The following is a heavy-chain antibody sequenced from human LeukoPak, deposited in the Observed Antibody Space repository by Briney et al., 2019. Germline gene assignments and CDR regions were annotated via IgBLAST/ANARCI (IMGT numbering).Heavy chain of an antibody. Sequence: PSETLSLTCAVSGGSISSSNWWSWVRQPPGKGLEWIGEIYHSGSTNYNPSLKSRVTISVVKSKNQFSLKLSSVTAADTAVYYCARSPDSYDAFDIWGQGTMVTVSS. D-gene: IGHD3-22*01. CDR1: GGSISSSNW. J-gene: IGHJ3*02. CDR2: IYHSGST. V-gene: IGHV4-4*02. CDR3: ARSPDSYDAFDI.